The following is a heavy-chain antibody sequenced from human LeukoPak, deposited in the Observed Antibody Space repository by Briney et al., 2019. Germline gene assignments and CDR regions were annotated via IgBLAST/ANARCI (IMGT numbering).Heavy chain of an antibody. Sequence: GGSLRLSCAASGFTFSSYAMHWVRQAPGKGLEWVAVISYDGSNKYYADSVKGRFTISRDNSKNTLYLQMNSLRAGDTAVYYCARDSAPLRFLEWLSSPFDYWGQGTLVSVSS. CDR1: GFTFSSYA. J-gene: IGHJ4*02. V-gene: IGHV3-30-3*01. D-gene: IGHD3-3*01. CDR2: ISYDGSNK. CDR3: ARDSAPLRFLEWLSSPFDY.